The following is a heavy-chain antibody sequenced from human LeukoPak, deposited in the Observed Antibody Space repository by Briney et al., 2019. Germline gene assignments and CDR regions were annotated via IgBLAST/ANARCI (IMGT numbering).Heavy chain of an antibody. Sequence: SGGSLRLSCAASGFTFSSYAMHWVRQAPGKGLEWVAVISYDGSNKYYADSVKGRFTISRDNSKNTLYLQMNSLRAEDTAVYYCARDGELRFLEWLLYRPYYYYMDVWGKGTTVTVSS. CDR3: ARDGELRFLEWLLYRPYYYYMDV. J-gene: IGHJ6*03. CDR1: GFTFSSYA. V-gene: IGHV3-30*04. D-gene: IGHD3-3*01. CDR2: ISYDGSNK.